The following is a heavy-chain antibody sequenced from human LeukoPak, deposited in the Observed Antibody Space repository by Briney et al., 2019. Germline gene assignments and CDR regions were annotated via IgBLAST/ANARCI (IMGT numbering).Heavy chain of an antibody. J-gene: IGHJ4*02. Sequence: GGSLRLSCAASGFSFSIYAMSWVRQAPGKGLEWVSGIVGSGGSTFYADSVKGRFTISRDNSKNTLYLQMNSLRAEDTAIYYCTKDLLQGDGYCDIDYWGQGTLVTVSS. CDR1: GFSFSIYA. CDR2: IVGSGGST. CDR3: TKDLLQGDGYCDIDY. D-gene: IGHD5-24*01. V-gene: IGHV3-23*01.